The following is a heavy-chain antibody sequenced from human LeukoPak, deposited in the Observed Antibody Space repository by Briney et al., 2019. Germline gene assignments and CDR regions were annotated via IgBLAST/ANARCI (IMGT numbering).Heavy chain of an antibody. V-gene: IGHV1-3*04. J-gene: IGHJ4*02. D-gene: IGHD4-17*01. CDR2: INTGNGDT. CDR3: ARENTVTNYYFDY. Sequence: ASVKVSCKASGYIFTDYALHWVRQAPGQRLEWMGWINTGNGDTKYSQKFQGRVTMTRDTSTSTVYMELSSLRSEDTAVYYCARENTVTNYYFDYWGQGTLVTVSS. CDR1: GYIFTDYA.